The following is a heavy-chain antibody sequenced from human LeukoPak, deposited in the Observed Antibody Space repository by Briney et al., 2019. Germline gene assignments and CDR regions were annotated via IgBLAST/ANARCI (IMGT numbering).Heavy chain of an antibody. Sequence: GRSLRLSCAASGFTFSSCGMHWVRQAPGKGLEWVAVISYDGSNKYYADSVKGRFTISRDNSKNTLYLQMNSLRAEDTAVYYCAKDRDQLQLWLHYWGQGTLVTVSS. D-gene: IGHD5-18*01. V-gene: IGHV3-30*18. CDR3: AKDRDQLQLWLHY. J-gene: IGHJ4*02. CDR2: ISYDGSNK. CDR1: GFTFSSCG.